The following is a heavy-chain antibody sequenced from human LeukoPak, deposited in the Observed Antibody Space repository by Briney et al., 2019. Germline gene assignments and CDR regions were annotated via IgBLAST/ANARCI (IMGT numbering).Heavy chain of an antibody. J-gene: IGHJ4*02. D-gene: IGHD4-17*01. CDR3: ARHPLRGAENYFDY. CDR1: GASISSNY. CDR2: MYYSGST. Sequence: SETLSLTCTVSGASISSNYWSWIRQPPGKGLEWIGYMYYSGSTNYNPSLKSRVIISIDASKNQFSLKLSSVTAADTAVYYCARHPLRGAENYFDYWGQGTLVTVSP. V-gene: IGHV4-59*08.